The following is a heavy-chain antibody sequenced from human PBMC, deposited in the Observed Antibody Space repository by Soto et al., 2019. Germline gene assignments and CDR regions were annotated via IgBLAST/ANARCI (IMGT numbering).Heavy chain of an antibody. CDR1: GYTFTSYY. CDR3: ARGDGLGSYSSYYYGMDV. CDR2: INPRGGST. Sequence: ASVKVSCKAPGYTFTSYYMHWVRQAPGQGLEWMGIINPRGGSTSYAQKFQGRVTMTRDTSTSTVYMELSSLRSEDTAVYYCARGDGLGSYSSYYYGMDVWGQGTTVTV. J-gene: IGHJ6*02. V-gene: IGHV1-46*01. D-gene: IGHD1-26*01.